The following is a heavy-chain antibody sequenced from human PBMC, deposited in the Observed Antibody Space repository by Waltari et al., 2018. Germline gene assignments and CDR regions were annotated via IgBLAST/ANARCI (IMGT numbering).Heavy chain of an antibody. CDR3: ARGNFPDDYYDYMDV. Sequence: QVQLQESGPGLVKPSETLSLTCTVSGGSISSHYWSLIRQPPGKGLEWIGYTNYSGTTNDSPSLESRGTISVDTHKNQSSLKLSSVTAADTAVYYCARGNFPDDYYDYMDVWGKWTTVTVSS. D-gene: IGHD4-4*01. J-gene: IGHJ6*03. CDR2: TNYSGTT. CDR1: GGSISSHY. V-gene: IGHV4-59*11.